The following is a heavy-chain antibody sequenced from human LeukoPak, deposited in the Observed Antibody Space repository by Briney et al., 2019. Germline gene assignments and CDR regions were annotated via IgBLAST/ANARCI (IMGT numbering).Heavy chain of an antibody. V-gene: IGHV3-30*18. J-gene: IGHJ4*02. CDR3: AKDIMVQGVINGFDY. Sequence: GGSLRLSCAASGFTFSSYGMYWVRQAPGKGLEWVAVTSYDGSHKHYADSVKGRFTISRDNSENTLYLQMNSLRTEDTAVYYCAKDIMVQGVINGFDYWGQGTLVTVSS. D-gene: IGHD3-10*01. CDR1: GFTFSSYG. CDR2: TSYDGSHK.